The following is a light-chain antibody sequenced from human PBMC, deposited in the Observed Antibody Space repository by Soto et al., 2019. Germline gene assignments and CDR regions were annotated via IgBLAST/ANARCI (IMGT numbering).Light chain of an antibody. CDR1: QSISSW. J-gene: IGKJ3*01. CDR3: QQYNSYPFT. Sequence: DIQMTQSPSTLSASVGDRVTITCRASQSISSWLARYQQKPGKAPKLMIYKASSLESGVPSRFSGSGSGTEFTLTISSLQPDDFATYYCQQYNSYPFTFGPGTQVDIK. V-gene: IGKV1-5*03. CDR2: KAS.